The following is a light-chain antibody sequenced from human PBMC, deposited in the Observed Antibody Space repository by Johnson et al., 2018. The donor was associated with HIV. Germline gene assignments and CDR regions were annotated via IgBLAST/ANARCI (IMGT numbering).Light chain of an antibody. CDR3: GKWDSSLRSGF. J-gene: IGLJ1*01. CDR2: DNN. Sequence: HSVLTQPPSVSAAPGQKVTISCSGSSSNIGNNYVSWYQQLPGTAPKLLIYDNNKRPSGIPDRFSGSKSGTSATLGITGLQTGDEADYYCGKWDSSLRSGFFGTGTKFTAL. V-gene: IGLV1-51*01. CDR1: SSNIGNNY.